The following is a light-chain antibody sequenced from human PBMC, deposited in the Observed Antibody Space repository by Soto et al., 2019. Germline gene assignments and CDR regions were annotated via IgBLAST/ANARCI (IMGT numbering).Light chain of an antibody. CDR2: AAS. V-gene: IGKV1-9*01. CDR1: QGISCY. J-gene: IGKJ2*01. CDR3: QQLNSYPRMYT. Sequence: DIQLTQSPSFLSASVGDRVTITCLASQGISCYLAWYQQKPGKAPKLLIYAASTLQSGVPSRFSGSGSGTEFTLTISSLQPEDFATYYCQQLNSYPRMYTCGQGTKLEIK.